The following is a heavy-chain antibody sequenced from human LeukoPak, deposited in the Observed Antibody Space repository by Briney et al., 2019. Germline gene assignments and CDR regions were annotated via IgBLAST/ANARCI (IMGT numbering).Heavy chain of an antibody. V-gene: IGHV4-34*01. Sequence: SETLSLTCAVSGVSLSGYYWGWIRQTPGKGLEWIGEINHSGRTNYNPSLKSRVTISADTSKNQFSLGLRSVTAADTAVYYCARSESSSWYKSFKHWGQGTLVTVSS. CDR3: ARSESSSWYKSFKH. J-gene: IGHJ4*02. D-gene: IGHD6-13*01. CDR1: GVSLSGYY. CDR2: INHSGRT.